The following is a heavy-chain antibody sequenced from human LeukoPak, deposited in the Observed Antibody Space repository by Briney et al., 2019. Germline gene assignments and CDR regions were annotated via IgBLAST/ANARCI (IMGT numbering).Heavy chain of an antibody. Sequence: SETLSLTCTVSGGSISGYYWSWIRQPPGKGLEWIGEINHSGSANYNPSLKSRVTISVDTSKNQFSLKLSSVTAADTAVYYCARIVVVPAAIRGWDYYYGMDVWGQGTTVTVSS. CDR1: GGSISGYY. CDR3: ARIVVVPAAIRGWDYYYGMDV. J-gene: IGHJ6*02. CDR2: INHSGSA. V-gene: IGHV4-34*01. D-gene: IGHD2-2*02.